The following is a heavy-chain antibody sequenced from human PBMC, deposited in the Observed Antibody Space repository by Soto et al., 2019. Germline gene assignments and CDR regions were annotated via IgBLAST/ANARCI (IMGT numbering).Heavy chain of an antibody. V-gene: IGHV3-30*18. J-gene: IGHJ5*02. CDR1: GFTFSSYG. CDR3: AKEVAGSGSYLVFWFDP. CDR2: ISYDGSNK. D-gene: IGHD3-10*01. Sequence: QVQLVESGGGVVQPGRSMRLSCAASGFTFSSYGMHWVRQAPGTGLEWVAVISYDGSNKYYADSVKGRFTISRDNSKNTLYRQMNSLRAEDTAVYYCAKEVAGSGSYLVFWFDPWGQGTLVTVSS.